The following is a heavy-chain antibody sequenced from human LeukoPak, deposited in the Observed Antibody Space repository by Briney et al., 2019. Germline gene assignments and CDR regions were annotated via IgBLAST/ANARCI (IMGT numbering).Heavy chain of an antibody. CDR1: GFTFSSYA. V-gene: IGHV3-23*01. D-gene: IGHD7-27*01. J-gene: IGHJ3*02. CDR3: AKEALRNWGSPDAFDI. Sequence: GGSLRLSCAASGFTFSSYAMSWVRQAPGKGLEWVSALSNRGRNTYYADSVKGRFTISRDNSKNTLYVQMNSLRAEDTAVYYCAKEALRNWGSPDAFDIWGQGTMVTVSS. CDR2: LSNRGRNT.